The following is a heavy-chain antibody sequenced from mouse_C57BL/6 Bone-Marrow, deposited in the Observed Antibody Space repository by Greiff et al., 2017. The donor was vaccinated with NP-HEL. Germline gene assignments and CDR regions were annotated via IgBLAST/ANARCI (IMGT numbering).Heavy chain of an antibody. D-gene: IGHD1-1*01. J-gene: IGHJ3*01. CDR3: ARIYDSSSWFAY. Sequence: QVQLQQPGAELVKPGASVKLSCKASGYTFTSYWMHWVKQRPGQGLEWIGMIHPNSGSTNYNEKFKSKATLTVDKSSSTAYMQLSSLTSEDSAVYYGARIYDSSSWFAYWGQGTLVTVSA. CDR2: IHPNSGST. V-gene: IGHV1-64*01. CDR1: GYTFTSYW.